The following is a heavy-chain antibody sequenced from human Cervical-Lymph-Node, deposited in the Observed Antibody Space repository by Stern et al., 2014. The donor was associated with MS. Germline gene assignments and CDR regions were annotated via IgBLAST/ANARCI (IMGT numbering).Heavy chain of an antibody. D-gene: IGHD6-19*01. Sequence: VQLVESGGGVVQPGRSLRLSCAGSGFSFSTYGMHWVRQAPGKGLEWVALISHDGSKIYYVDSVKGRFTISRDNSKNTMYVHMNSLRDEDTAVYYCAKDRGSGWSLDYWGQGTLVIVSS. V-gene: IGHV3-30*18. J-gene: IGHJ4*02. CDR3: AKDRGSGWSLDY. CDR1: GFSFSTYG. CDR2: ISHDGSKI.